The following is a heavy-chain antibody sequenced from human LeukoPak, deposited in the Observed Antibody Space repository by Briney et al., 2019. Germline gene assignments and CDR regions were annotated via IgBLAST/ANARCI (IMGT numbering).Heavy chain of an antibody. CDR3: ARTRGGVGATIFDY. D-gene: IGHD1-26*01. V-gene: IGHV3-64*01. CDR1: GFTFSSHG. Sequence: GGSLRLSCVASGFTFSSHGMNWVRQAPGKGLEYVSAISSNGGSTYYANSVKGRFTISRDNSKNTLYLQMGSLRAEDMAVYYCARTRGGVGATIFDYWGQGTLVTVSS. J-gene: IGHJ4*02. CDR2: ISSNGGST.